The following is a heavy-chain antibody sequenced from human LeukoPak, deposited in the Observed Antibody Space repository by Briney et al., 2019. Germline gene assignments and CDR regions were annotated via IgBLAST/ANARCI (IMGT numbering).Heavy chain of an antibody. J-gene: IGHJ4*02. V-gene: IGHV3-53*01. CDR2: LYSGGGT. CDR1: GFIFSSNW. D-gene: IGHD3-22*01. Sequence: GGSLRLSCAASGFIFSSNWMHWVRQTPGKGLEWVSVLYSGGGTNYADSVKGRFTISRDNSKNTLYLEMNSLRAEDTAVYYCARSYYYESTGYYYFDYWGQGTLVTVSS. CDR3: ARSYYYESTGYYYFDY.